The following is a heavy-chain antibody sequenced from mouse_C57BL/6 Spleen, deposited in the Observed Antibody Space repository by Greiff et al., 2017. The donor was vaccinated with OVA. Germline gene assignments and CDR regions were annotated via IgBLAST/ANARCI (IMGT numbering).Heavy chain of an antibody. J-gene: IGHJ2*01. CDR1: GFTFTNYW. Sequence: EVQVQESGGGLVQPGGSMTLSCVASGFTFTNYWMNWVRQSPVQGLEWVAQIRLTSDNSATHHAYSVKGRFTITRDDTESSIYLQMNNVSADGTGIYYCTGKATCDYWGKGTTLTVSS. V-gene: IGHV6-3*01. CDR2: IRLTSDNSAT. CDR3: TGKATCDY. D-gene: IGHD3-2*02.